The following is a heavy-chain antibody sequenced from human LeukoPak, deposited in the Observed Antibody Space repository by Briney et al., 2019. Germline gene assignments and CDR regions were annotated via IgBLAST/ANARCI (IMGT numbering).Heavy chain of an antibody. V-gene: IGHV4-61*02. J-gene: IGHJ4*02. CDR1: GGSISSGSYY. CDR2: IYTSGST. Sequence: SQTLSLTCTVSGGSISSGSYYWSWIRQPAGKGLEWIGRIYTSGSTNYNPSLKSRVTISVDTSKNQFSLKLSSVTAADTAVYYCASGPFYYYDSSGYFLDYWGQGTLVTVSS. CDR3: ASGPFYYYDSSGYFLDY. D-gene: IGHD3-22*01.